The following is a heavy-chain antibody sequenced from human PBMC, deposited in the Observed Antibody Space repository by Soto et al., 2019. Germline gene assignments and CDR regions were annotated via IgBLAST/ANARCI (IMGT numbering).Heavy chain of an antibody. CDR3: ARDRTDSGYYTNWLDP. Sequence: SVKVSCKASGGTFSSYAISWVRQAPGQGLEWVGRIIPIFGTTNYAQNLQGRVTISADKSTLTSYMELHGLTSDDTALYYCARDRTDSGYYTNWLDPWGQGTQVTVSS. V-gene: IGHV1-69*06. J-gene: IGHJ5*02. CDR1: GGTFSSYA. CDR2: IIPIFGTT. D-gene: IGHD3-22*01.